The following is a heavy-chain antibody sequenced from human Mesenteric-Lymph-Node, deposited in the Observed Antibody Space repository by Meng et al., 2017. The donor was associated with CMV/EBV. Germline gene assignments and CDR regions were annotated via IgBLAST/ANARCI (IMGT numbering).Heavy chain of an antibody. CDR3: ARRQYYGSGSSLAFDP. V-gene: IGHV5-51*01. J-gene: IGHJ5*02. Sequence: YSFTSYWIGWVRQVPGAGLECIGIIYPSDSDTRYSPSFQGQVTISADKSISTAYLQWSSLKASDTAMYYCARRQYYGSGSSLAFDPWGQGTLVTVSS. D-gene: IGHD3-10*01. CDR2: IYPSDSDT. CDR1: YSFTSYW.